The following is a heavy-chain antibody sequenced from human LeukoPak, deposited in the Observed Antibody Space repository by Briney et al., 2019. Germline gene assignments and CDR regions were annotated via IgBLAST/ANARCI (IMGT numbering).Heavy chain of an antibody. V-gene: IGHV3-30-3*01. J-gene: IGHJ4*02. CDR3: ARDSSSFETYFDY. Sequence: GGSLRLSCAASGFTFSSYAMHWVRQAPGKGLEWVAVISYDGSNKYYADSVKGRFTISRDNAKNTLYPQMNSLRAEDTAVYYCARDSSSFETYFDYWGQGTLVTVSS. D-gene: IGHD6-6*01. CDR1: GFTFSSYA. CDR2: ISYDGSNK.